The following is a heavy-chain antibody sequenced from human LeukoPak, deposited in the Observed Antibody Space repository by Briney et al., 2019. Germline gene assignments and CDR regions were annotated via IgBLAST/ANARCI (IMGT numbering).Heavy chain of an antibody. CDR3: ATLSGRY. D-gene: IGHD1-26*01. CDR2: IGNSDTSI. Sequence: GGSLRLSCAVSGLPFSRYTMSWVRQARGEGLEWVSSIGNSDTSIYYGDSVKGRFTIYKDNAKVSLYLKMNSLRGEDTAVYYCATLSGRYWGQGTLVTVSS. J-gene: IGHJ4*02. CDR1: GLPFSRYT. V-gene: IGHV3-21*01.